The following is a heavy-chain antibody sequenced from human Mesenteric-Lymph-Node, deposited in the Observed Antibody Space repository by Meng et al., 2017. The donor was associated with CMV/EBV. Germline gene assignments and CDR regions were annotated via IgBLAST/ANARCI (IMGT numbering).Heavy chain of an antibody. Sequence: GESLKISCAASGFTFSTYGMHWVRQAPGKGLEWVAFIRYDGSNKFYVDSVKGRFTISRDNSKNTLYLQMNSLRAEDTAVYYCVREEYYYDSSGQYDAFDVWGQGTMVTVSS. V-gene: IGHV3-30*02. CDR3: VREEYYYDSSGQYDAFDV. D-gene: IGHD3-22*01. CDR1: GFTFSTYG. J-gene: IGHJ3*01. CDR2: IRYDGSNK.